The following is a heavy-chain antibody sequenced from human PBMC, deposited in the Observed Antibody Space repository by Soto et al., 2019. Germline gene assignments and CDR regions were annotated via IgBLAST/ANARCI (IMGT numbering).Heavy chain of an antibody. CDR2: ISSDGSDK. Sequence: GGSLRLSCAASGFTFSSYGMHWVRQAPGKGLEWVAVISSDGSDKYYADSVKGRFTISRDNSKNTLYLQMNSLRAEDTAIYYCAKDPVAAIIAAAGPDFWGQGTLVTVSS. J-gene: IGHJ4*02. CDR1: GFTFSSYG. CDR3: AKDPVAAIIAAAGPDF. D-gene: IGHD5-12*01. V-gene: IGHV3-30*18.